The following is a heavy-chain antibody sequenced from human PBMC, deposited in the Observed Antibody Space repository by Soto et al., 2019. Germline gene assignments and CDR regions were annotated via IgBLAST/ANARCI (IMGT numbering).Heavy chain of an antibody. CDR3: ARGQAAGFDY. V-gene: IGHV3-48*03. J-gene: IGHJ4*02. Sequence: GGSLRLSCAASGFTFSSYEMNWVRQAPGKGLEWVSYISSSGSTIYYADSVKGRFTISRDNAKNSVYLQMNSVRAEDTAVYYCARGQAAGFDYWGQGTLVTVSS. D-gene: IGHD6-13*01. CDR2: ISSSGSTI. CDR1: GFTFSSYE.